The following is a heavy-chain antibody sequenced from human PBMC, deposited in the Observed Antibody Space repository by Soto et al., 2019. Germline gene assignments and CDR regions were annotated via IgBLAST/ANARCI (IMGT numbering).Heavy chain of an antibody. Sequence: EVQVLESGGGLVQPGGSLRLSCAASGFTYTTYAMSWVRQAPGKGLEWVSVISGSGASTYYANSVKGRFTISRDNSKNTLFLQMNSLRAEDTAVYYCAKGGRYFDWSFLFDYWGQGTLVTVSS. CDR2: ISGSGAST. CDR1: GFTYTTYA. CDR3: AKGGRYFDWSFLFDY. J-gene: IGHJ4*02. V-gene: IGHV3-23*01. D-gene: IGHD3-9*01.